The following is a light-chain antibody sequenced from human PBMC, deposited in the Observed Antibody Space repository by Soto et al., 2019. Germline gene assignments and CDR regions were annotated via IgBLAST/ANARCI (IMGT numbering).Light chain of an antibody. Sequence: EIVMTQSPATLSVSPGDRATLSCRASQSVTSNLAWYQQKPGQAPRLIIYGASTRATGIPARFSGSGSGTEFTLTISSLQSEDFAVYFCQQYGDSPFTFGQGTKVDIK. CDR1: QSVTSN. CDR2: GAS. CDR3: QQYGDSPFT. J-gene: IGKJ1*01. V-gene: IGKV3-15*01.